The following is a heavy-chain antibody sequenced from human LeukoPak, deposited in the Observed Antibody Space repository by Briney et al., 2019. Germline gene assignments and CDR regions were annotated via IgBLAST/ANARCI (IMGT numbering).Heavy chain of an antibody. Sequence: ASVTVSCKASGGTFSSYAISWVRQAPGQGLEWMGGIIPIFGTANYAQKFQGRVTITTDESTSTAYMELSNLRSEDTAVYYCASGASDRGVEFDYWGQGTLVTVSS. CDR3: ASGASDRGVEFDY. CDR2: IIPIFGTA. J-gene: IGHJ4*02. D-gene: IGHD3-10*01. CDR1: GGTFSSYA. V-gene: IGHV1-69*05.